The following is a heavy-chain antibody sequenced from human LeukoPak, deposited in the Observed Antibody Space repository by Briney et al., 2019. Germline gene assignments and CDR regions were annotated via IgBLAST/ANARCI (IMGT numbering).Heavy chain of an antibody. V-gene: IGHV3-30*12. D-gene: IGHD3-10*01. CDR2: ISYDGSNK. J-gene: IGHJ4*02. Sequence: GGSLRLSCVASGFTFSSYAMHWVRQAPAKGLEWVAVISYDGSNKYYADSVKGRFTISRDNSKNTLYLQMNSLGAEDTAVYYCARGGAGEIDYWGQGTLVTVSS. CDR3: ARGGAGEIDY. CDR1: GFTFSSYA.